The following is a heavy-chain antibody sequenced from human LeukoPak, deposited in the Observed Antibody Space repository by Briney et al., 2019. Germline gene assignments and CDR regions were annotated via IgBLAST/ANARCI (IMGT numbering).Heavy chain of an antibody. CDR3: ARGLDY. CDR1: GFTFSSYS. CDR2: ISSSGGTI. Sequence: GGSLRLSCAASGFTFSSYSMNWVRQARGKGLEWVSYISSSGGTIYYADSVKGRFTISRDTAKSSLYLHMNRLRDEDTAIYYCARGLDYWGQGTLVTVSS. V-gene: IGHV3-48*02. J-gene: IGHJ4*02.